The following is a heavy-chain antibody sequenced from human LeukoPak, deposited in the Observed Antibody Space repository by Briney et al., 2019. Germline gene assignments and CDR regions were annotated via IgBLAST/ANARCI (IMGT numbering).Heavy chain of an antibody. CDR2: INPNSGGT. CDR3: ARGPVGDYDDSGDYGPWFDP. CDR1: GYSFTAYY. V-gene: IGHV1-2*02. J-gene: IGHJ5*02. Sequence: ASVKVSCKASGYSFTAYYIHWVRQAPGQGLQWMGWINPNSGGTTHAQKFQGRVTMTRDTSISTAYMELTNLRSDDTAVYYCARGPVGDYDDSGDYGPWFDPWGQGTLVTVSS. D-gene: IGHD3-22*01.